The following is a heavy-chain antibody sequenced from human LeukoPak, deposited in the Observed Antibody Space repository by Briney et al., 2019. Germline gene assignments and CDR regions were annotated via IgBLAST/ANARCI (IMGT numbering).Heavy chain of an antibody. D-gene: IGHD4-17*01. V-gene: IGHV4-61*01. CDR3: ARDYGDYNYYYMDV. CDR1: GGSISSGSYY. CDR2: IYYSGST. J-gene: IGHJ6*03. Sequence: SETLSLTCTVSGGSISSGSYYWRWIRQPPGTGLEWIGYIYYSGSTNYNPSLKSRVTISVDTSKNQFSLKLSSVTAADTAVYYCARDYGDYNYYYMDVWGKGTTVTVSS.